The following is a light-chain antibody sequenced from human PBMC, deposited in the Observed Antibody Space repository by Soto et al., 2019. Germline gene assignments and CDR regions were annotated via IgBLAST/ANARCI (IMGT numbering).Light chain of an antibody. CDR1: QGISSH. J-gene: IGKJ4*01. V-gene: IGKV1-8*01. CDR3: HQDFTYQLT. CDR2: TAS. Sequence: IRMTQSPSSFSASTGDRVTITCRASQGISSHLAWYQVKRGKAPRLLIYTASYLESRVPSRFNGSGSGTDLTLTFSSLQSEDCAVYYGHQDFTYQLTFGGGNKVEIK.